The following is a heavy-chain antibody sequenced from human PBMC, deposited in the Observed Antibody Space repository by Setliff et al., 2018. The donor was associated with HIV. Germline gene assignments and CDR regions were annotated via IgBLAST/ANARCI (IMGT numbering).Heavy chain of an antibody. V-gene: IGHV1-69-2*01. D-gene: IGHD2-15*01. Sequence: ASVKVSCKVSGYTFPDYYMQWVRQAPGKGLEWMGLIDPDRGETVYAEKFQGRVTITADRSKDIAYMKLSSLRSEDTAIYYCVKDQEFEGGKPGLWGQGTSVTVSS. J-gene: IGHJ4*02. CDR2: IDPDRGET. CDR1: GYTFPDYY. CDR3: VKDQEFEGGKPGL.